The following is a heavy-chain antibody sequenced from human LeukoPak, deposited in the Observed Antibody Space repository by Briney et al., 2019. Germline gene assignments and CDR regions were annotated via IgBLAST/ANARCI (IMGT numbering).Heavy chain of an antibody. CDR2: IRGKTDGGTT. CDR1: GFTFVNAW. Sequence: PGGSLRLSCAASGFTFVNAWMTWVRQAPGKGLEWVGRIRGKTDGGTTDYAAPVEGRFTISRDDSKNMLYLQLNSLKTEDTGVYYCTTDGARYYGSGALSTDWGQGTLVTVSS. CDR3: TTDGARYYGSGALSTD. V-gene: IGHV3-15*01. J-gene: IGHJ4*02. D-gene: IGHD3-10*01.